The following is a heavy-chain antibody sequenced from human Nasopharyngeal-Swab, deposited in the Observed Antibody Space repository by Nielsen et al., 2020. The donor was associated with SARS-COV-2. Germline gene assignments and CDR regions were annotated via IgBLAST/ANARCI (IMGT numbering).Heavy chain of an antibody. CDR2: IIPIFGTA. D-gene: IGHD3-3*01. CDR1: GGTFSSYA. Sequence: SVKVSCKASGGTFSSYAISWVRQAPGQGLEWMGGIIPIFGTANYAQKFQGRVTITADESTSTAYMELSSLRSEDTAVYYCARVGGLRFLEWLLSDEYWGQGTLVTVSS. J-gene: IGHJ4*02. CDR3: ARVGGLRFLEWLLSDEY. V-gene: IGHV1-69*13.